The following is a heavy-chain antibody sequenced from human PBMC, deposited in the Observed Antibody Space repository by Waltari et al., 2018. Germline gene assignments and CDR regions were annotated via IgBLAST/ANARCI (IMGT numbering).Heavy chain of an antibody. CDR2: ILSDGGST. V-gene: IGHV3-64D*06. D-gene: IGHD3-3*01. CDR3: AKGPQRYLEWLLPYDF. CDR1: GFTFISQC. Sequence: EVQLVESGGGLVQPGGSLELRWSASGFTFISQCLHWVRQAPGKGLEHVSGILSDGGSTYYADSVNGRFSISRDNSKNTVYLQMSSLRAEDTAMYYCAKGPQRYLEWLLPYDFWGQGTLVTVSS. J-gene: IGHJ4*02.